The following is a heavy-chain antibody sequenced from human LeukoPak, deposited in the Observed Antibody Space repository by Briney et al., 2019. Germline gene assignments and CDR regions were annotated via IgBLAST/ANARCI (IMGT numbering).Heavy chain of an antibody. Sequence: ASVKVSCKASGYTFTGYYMHWVRQAPGQRLEWMGWINPNSGGTNYAQKFQGRVTMTRDTSISTAYMELSRLRSDDTAVYYCARVAIDYYDSSGPPDYWGQGTLVTVSS. V-gene: IGHV1-2*02. CDR2: INPNSGGT. CDR1: GYTFTGYY. D-gene: IGHD3-22*01. CDR3: ARVAIDYYDSSGPPDY. J-gene: IGHJ4*02.